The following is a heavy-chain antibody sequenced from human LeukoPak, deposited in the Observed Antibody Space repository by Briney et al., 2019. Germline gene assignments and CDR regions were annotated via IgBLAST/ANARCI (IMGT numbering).Heavy chain of an antibody. CDR2: ISGNDGST. J-gene: IGHJ4*02. D-gene: IGHD3-3*01. Sequence: GGSLRLSCAASGFAFSSYAMIWVRQAPGKGLEWVSGISGNDGSTFYADSVKGRFTISRDNSKNTLYLQMNSLRAEDTAVYYCAKADLILLEWLILDYWGQGTLVTVSS. CDR1: GFAFSSYA. V-gene: IGHV3-23*01. CDR3: AKADLILLEWLILDY.